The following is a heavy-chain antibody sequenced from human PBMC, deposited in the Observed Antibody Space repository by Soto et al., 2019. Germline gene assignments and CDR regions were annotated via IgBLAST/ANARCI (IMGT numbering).Heavy chain of an antibody. J-gene: IGHJ6*02. CDR2: IISSSTYI. V-gene: IGHV3-21*01. D-gene: IGHD3-22*01. CDR1: GFSFSPYI. Sequence: EVQLVESGGGLVQPGGSLRLSCSASGFSFSPYILNWVRQAPGKGLEWVSSIISSSTYIYYADSVRGRFTISRDNAKNSLSLQMNSLRAEDSAVYYCATGGDSSGFQSYSYYGIDVWGQGTTVTVSS. CDR3: ATGGDSSGFQSYSYYGIDV.